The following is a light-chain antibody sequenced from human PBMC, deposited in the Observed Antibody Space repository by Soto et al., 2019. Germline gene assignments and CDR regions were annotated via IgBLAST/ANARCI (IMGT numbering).Light chain of an antibody. CDR1: QGIRND. J-gene: IGKJ1*01. V-gene: IGKV1-6*01. CDR3: QQYGSLTWT. Sequence: AIQMTQSTSSLSASVGDIVTITFRSIQGIRNDLGWYQQKPGKAPKLLIYAASSLQSGVPSTFSGSGSGTDFTLTISRLEPEDFAVYYCQQYGSLTWTFGQGTKVDI. CDR2: AAS.